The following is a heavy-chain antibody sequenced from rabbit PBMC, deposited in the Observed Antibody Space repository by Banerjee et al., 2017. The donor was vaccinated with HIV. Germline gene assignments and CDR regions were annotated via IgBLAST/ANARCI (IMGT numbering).Heavy chain of an antibody. CDR3: ARGVL. CDR2: IVSGSGST. CDR1: GFTISSGYD. Sequence: QEQLVESGGGLVQPEGSLTLTCTASGFTISSGYDMCWVRQAPGKGLEWIACIVSGSGSTYYASWVNGRFTISKTSSTTVTLQMTSLTAADTATYFCARGVLWGPGTLVTVS. V-gene: IGHV1S45*01. J-gene: IGHJ4*01.